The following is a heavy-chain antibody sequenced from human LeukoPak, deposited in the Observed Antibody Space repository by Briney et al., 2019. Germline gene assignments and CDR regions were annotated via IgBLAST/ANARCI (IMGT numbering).Heavy chain of an antibody. CDR3: ARAGYCSSTSCYFRFDP. CDR1: GGSFSGYY. Sequence: KASGTLSLTCAVYGGSFSGYYWSWIRQPPGKGLEWIGEINHSGSTNYNPSLKSRVTISVDTSKNQFSLKLSSVTAADTAVYYCARAGYCSSTSCYFRFDPWGQGTLVTVSS. V-gene: IGHV4-34*01. D-gene: IGHD2-2*01. J-gene: IGHJ5*02. CDR2: INHSGST.